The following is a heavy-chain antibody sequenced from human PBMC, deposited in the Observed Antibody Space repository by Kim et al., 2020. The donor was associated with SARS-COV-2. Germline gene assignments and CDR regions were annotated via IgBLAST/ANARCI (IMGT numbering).Heavy chain of an antibody. V-gene: IGHV1-69*01. CDR3: ARDGSSGCPDY. Sequence: ANYAQKFQGRVTITADESTSTAYMELSSLRSEDTAVYYCARDGSSGCPDYWGQGTLVTVSS. D-gene: IGHD6-19*01. J-gene: IGHJ4*02. CDR2: A.